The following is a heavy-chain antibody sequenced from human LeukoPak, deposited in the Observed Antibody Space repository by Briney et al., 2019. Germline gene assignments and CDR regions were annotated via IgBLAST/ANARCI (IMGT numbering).Heavy chain of an antibody. V-gene: IGHV4-38-2*02. CDR3: AGNYGSSFDY. Sequence: SETLSLTCSVSGYYISTDYYWGWIRQPPGKGLEWIGSIHHSGNTYYNPSLKSRVTVSVDTSKNQFSLKMTSVTAADTAVYYCAGNYGSSFDYWGQGTLVTVSS. CDR1: GYYISTDYY. J-gene: IGHJ4*02. CDR2: IHHSGNT. D-gene: IGHD3-10*01.